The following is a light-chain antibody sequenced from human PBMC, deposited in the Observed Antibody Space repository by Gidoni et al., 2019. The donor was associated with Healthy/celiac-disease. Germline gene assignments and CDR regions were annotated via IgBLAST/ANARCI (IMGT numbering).Light chain of an antibody. J-gene: IGKJ5*01. V-gene: IGKV4-1*01. CDR3: QQYYSTLPIT. Sequence: DIVMTQSPDPLAVSLGERATINCRSSQSVLYSSNNKNYLAWYQQKPGQPPKLLIYWASTRESGVPDRFSGSGSGTDVTRTISSLQAEDVAVYYCQQYYSTLPITFGQGTRLEIK. CDR1: QSVLYSSNNKNY. CDR2: WAS.